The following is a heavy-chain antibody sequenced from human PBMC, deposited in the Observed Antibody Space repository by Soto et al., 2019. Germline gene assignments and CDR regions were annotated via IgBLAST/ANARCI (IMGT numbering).Heavy chain of an antibody. V-gene: IGHV4-59*01. CDR1: GGSISSYY. J-gene: IGHJ4*02. D-gene: IGHD3-16*01. CDR2: IDYSGRT. Sequence: QVQLQESGPGLVKPSETLSLTCTVSGGSISSYYWSWIRQPPGKGLEWIGYIDYSGRTNYNPSLKSRVTISVDTSKNQFSLKLSSVTAADTAVYYCARAWGEAFDYWGQGTLVTVSS. CDR3: ARAWGEAFDY.